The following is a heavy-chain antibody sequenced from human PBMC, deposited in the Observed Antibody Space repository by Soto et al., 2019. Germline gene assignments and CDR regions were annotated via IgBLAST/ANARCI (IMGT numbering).Heavy chain of an antibody. J-gene: IGHJ4*02. CDR3: AKDRSRYGYSENRAGDY. CDR1: GFTFSSYA. D-gene: IGHD5-18*01. CDR2: ISGSGGST. Sequence: GGSLRLSCAASGFTFSSYAMSWVRQAPGKGLEWVSAISGSGGSTYYADSVKGRFTISRDNSKNTLYLQMNSLRAEDTAVYYCAKDRSRYGYSENRAGDYWGQGTLVTVSS. V-gene: IGHV3-23*01.